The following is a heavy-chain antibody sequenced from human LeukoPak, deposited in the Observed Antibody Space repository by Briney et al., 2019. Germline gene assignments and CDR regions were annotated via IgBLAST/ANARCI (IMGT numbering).Heavy chain of an antibody. CDR1: GYTFTGYY. CDR2: INPNSGGT. V-gene: IGHV1-2*02. D-gene: IGHD1-26*01. J-gene: IGHJ6*03. Sequence: ASVKVSCKASGYTFTGYYMHWVRQAPGQGLEWMGWINPNSGGTNYAQKFQGRVTMTRDTSISTAYMELSRLRSDDTAVYYCAKDVSGSYYYYYYYMDVWGKGTTVTVSS. CDR3: AKDVSGSYYYYYYYMDV.